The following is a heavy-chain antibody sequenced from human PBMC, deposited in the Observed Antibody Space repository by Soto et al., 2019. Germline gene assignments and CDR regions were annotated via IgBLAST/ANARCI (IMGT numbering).Heavy chain of an antibody. J-gene: IGHJ4*02. V-gene: IGHV1-8*01. CDR2: MNANSDNT. Sequence: QVQLVQSGAEVKKPGASVKVSCKASGYTFTSYDINWVRQDIGQGLEWMGWMNANSDNTGYAQKFQGRVTMTRNTSICTAYRELSSLRSEDTAVYYCARARLDYFDYWGQGTLVTVSS. CDR3: ARARLDYFDY. CDR1: GYTFTSYD.